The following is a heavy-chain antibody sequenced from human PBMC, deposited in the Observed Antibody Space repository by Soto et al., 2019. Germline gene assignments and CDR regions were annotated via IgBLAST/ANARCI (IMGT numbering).Heavy chain of an antibody. Sequence: QVQLVESGGGVVQPGRSLRLSCAASGFTFSSYGMHWVRQAPGKGLEWVAVISYDGSNKYYADSVKGRFTISRDNSKNTLYLQMNSLRAEDTAVYYCAKDEPGYSSGWYGLDYWGQGTLVTVSS. V-gene: IGHV3-30*18. J-gene: IGHJ4*02. CDR2: ISYDGSNK. CDR3: AKDEPGYSSGWYGLDY. CDR1: GFTFSSYG. D-gene: IGHD6-19*01.